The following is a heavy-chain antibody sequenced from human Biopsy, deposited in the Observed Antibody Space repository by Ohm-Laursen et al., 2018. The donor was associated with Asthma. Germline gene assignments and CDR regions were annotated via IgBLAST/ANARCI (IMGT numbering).Heavy chain of an antibody. CDR3: ARKAGSCISRTCYSLDF. V-gene: IGHV1-69*13. D-gene: IGHD2-2*01. J-gene: IGHJ4*02. CDR1: GGTFNTYV. CDR2: INSVLGTT. Sequence: SVKVSCKSLGGTFNTYVIGWVRQAPGQGLEWMGGINSVLGTTTYPQKFQDRVTITADDSTSTVYMELSSLRSEGTAVYYCARKAGSCISRTCYSLDFWGQGTLVTVSS.